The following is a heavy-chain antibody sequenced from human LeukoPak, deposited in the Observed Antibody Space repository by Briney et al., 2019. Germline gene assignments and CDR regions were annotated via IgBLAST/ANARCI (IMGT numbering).Heavy chain of an antibody. Sequence: GGSLRLSCAASGFTFSSYGMHWVRQAPGRGLEWVAFIRYHGSDKYYADSVQGRFTISRDNSKNTLYLQMNSLRAEDTAVYYCASQYHYVSSFDPWGQGTLVTVSS. D-gene: IGHD3-10*02. CDR2: IRYHGSDK. J-gene: IGHJ5*02. CDR1: GFTFSSYG. V-gene: IGHV3-30*02. CDR3: ASQYHYVSSFDP.